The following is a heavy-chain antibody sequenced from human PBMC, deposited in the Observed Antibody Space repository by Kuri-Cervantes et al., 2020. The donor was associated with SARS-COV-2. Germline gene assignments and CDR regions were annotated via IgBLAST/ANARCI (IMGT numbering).Heavy chain of an antibody. CDR3: ARPGGFLDV. CDR2: INHSGST. D-gene: IGHD4-23*01. V-gene: IGHV4-34*01. J-gene: IGHJ6*04. CDR1: VGTFSHTT. Sequence: ESLKISCYVCVGTFSHTTGSWIRQPPGKGLEWIGEINHSGSTNYNPSLKSRVTISVDTSKNQFSLKLSSVTAADTAVYYCARPGGFLDVWGKGTTVTVTS.